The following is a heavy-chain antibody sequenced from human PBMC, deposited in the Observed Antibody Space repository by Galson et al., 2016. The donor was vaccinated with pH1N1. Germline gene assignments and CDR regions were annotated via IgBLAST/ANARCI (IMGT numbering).Heavy chain of an antibody. J-gene: IGHJ4*02. D-gene: IGHD1-26*01. Sequence: YAMTWVRQAPGKGLECVSSISGDGTSTHYAASVKGRFAISRDNSKSTLYLQMNGLRAEDTALYYCAKENSLWEGNYFDYWGQGTLVTVSS. CDR3: AKENSLWEGNYFDY. V-gene: IGHV3-23*01. CDR2: ISGDGTST. CDR1: YA.